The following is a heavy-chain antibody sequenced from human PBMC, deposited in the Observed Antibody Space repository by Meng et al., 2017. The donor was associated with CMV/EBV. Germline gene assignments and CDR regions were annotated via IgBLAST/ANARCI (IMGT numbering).Heavy chain of an antibody. Sequence: VHSQEPGPCLVKPSQTLSLTCTVSGGSISSGDYYWSWIRQPPGKGLEWIGYIYYSGSTYYNPSLKSRVTISVDTSKNQFSLKLSSVTAADTAVYYCARVMGPNRTPYYFDYWGQGTLVTVSS. CDR3: ARVMGPNRTPYYFDY. V-gene: IGHV4-30-4*08. J-gene: IGHJ4*02. CDR2: IYYSGST. CDR1: GGSISSGDYY. D-gene: IGHD1-14*01.